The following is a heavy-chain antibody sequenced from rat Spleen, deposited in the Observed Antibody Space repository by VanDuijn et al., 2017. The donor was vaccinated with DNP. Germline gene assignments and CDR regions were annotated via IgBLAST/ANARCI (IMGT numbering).Heavy chain of an antibody. CDR2: ISPSGGST. D-gene: IGHD1-6*01. Sequence: EVQLVESGGGLVQPGGSLKLSCTASGFTFSNSGMHWIRQAPTKGLEWVASISPSGGSTYYRDYVKGRVTLSRDNVKSILYLQMDSLRSEDTATYYCATNMYLRHYYYSAFDYWGQGVVVTVSS. V-gene: IGHV5-19*01. CDR1: GFTFSNSG. CDR3: ATNMYLRHYYYSAFDY. J-gene: IGHJ2*01.